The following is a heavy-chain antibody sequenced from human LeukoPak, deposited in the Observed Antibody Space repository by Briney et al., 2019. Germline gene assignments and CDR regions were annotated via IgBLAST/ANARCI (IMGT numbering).Heavy chain of an antibody. V-gene: IGHV1-69*04. Sequence: GASVKVSCKASRGTFSSYAISWVRQAPGQGLEWMGRIIPIFGIANYAQKFQGRVTITADKSTSTAYMELSSLRSEDTAVYYCASNGFNSNYYYYGMDVWGQGTTVTVSS. CDR2: IIPIFGIA. D-gene: IGHD2-8*01. CDR1: RGTFSSYA. J-gene: IGHJ6*02. CDR3: ASNGFNSNYYYYGMDV.